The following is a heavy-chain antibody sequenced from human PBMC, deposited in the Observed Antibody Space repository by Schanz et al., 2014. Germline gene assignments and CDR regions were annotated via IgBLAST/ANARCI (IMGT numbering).Heavy chain of an antibody. CDR2: IRSKPNNYAT. J-gene: IGHJ4*02. Sequence: DVQLVDSGGGLVQPGGSLRLSCAASGFTFSASAMHWVRQAPGKGLEWVGHIRSKPNNYATEYAASMKGRFTISRDESESSLYLQMDSLKTEDTAVYYCARRNFYDKSAAFDYWGQGSLVTVSS. CDR1: GFTFSASA. V-gene: IGHV3-73*01. D-gene: IGHD3-9*01. CDR3: ARRNFYDKSAAFDY.